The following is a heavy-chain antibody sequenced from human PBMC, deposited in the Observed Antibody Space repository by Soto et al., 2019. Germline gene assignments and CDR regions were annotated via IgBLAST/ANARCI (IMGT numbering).Heavy chain of an antibody. V-gene: IGHV1-69*02. Sequence: QVQLVQSGAEVKKPGSSVKVSCKASGGTFSSYTISWVRQAPGQGLEWMGRIIPILGIANYAQKFQGRVTITADKSTSTAYMELSSLRSEXXAXYYXAAIVATTCMDVWGKGTTVTVSS. D-gene: IGHD5-12*01. J-gene: IGHJ6*03. CDR2: IIPILGIA. CDR1: GGTFSSYT. CDR3: AAIVATTCMDV.